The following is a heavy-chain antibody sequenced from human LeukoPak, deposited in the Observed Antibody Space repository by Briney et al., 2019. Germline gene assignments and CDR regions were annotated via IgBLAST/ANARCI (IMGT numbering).Heavy chain of an antibody. J-gene: IGHJ4*02. D-gene: IGHD2-2*01. Sequence: SETLSLTCTVSGGSISRGDYYWSWIRQPPGKGLEWIGYIYYSGSTYYNPSLKSRVTISVDTSKNQFSLKLSSVTAADTAVYYCARVSDCSSTSCYGSIDYWGQGTLVTVSS. CDR3: ARVSDCSSTSCYGSIDY. V-gene: IGHV4-30-4*08. CDR1: GGSISRGDYY. CDR2: IYYSGST.